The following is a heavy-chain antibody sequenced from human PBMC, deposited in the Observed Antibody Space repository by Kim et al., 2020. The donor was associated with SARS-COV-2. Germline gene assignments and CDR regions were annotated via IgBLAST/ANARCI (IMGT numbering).Heavy chain of an antibody. Sequence: GGSLRLSCAASGFTFSSYTMNWVRQAPGKGLEWVSYISSSSSTIYYADSVKGRFTISRDNAKNPLYLQMNSLRDEDTAVYYCARGYSYGNNHYFDYWGQG. CDR3: ARGYSYGNNHYFDY. CDR1: GFTFSSYT. D-gene: IGHD5-18*01. CDR2: ISSSSSTI. V-gene: IGHV3-48*02. J-gene: IGHJ4*02.